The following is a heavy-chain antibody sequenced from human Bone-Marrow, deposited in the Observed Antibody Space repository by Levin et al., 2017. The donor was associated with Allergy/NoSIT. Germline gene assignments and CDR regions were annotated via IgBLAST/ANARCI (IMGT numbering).Heavy chain of an antibody. CDR3: ARELSQLKTTFYSIKKVGYMDV. V-gene: IGHV3-53*01. J-gene: IGHJ6*03. CDR1: GFTVSSNY. Sequence: GGSLRLSCAASGFTVSSNYMSWVRQAPGKGLEWVSVIYSGGSTYYADSVKGRFTISRDNSKNTLYLQMNSLRAEDTAVYYCARELSQLKTTFYSIKKVGYMDVWGKGTTVTVSS. CDR2: IYSGGST. D-gene: IGHD4-11*01.